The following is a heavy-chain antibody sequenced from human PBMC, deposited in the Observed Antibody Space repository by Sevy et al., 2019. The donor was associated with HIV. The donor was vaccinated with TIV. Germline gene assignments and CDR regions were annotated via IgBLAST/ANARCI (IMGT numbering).Heavy chain of an antibody. CDR1: GFTFIRYN. CDR3: ARGPPDGSYDYFDY. CDR2: VSGSSNYI. D-gene: IGHD1-26*01. Sequence: GGFLRLSCAASGFTFIRYNMNWVRQAPGKGLEWVSSVSGSSNYIYYAEALKGRFIISRDNAKDTLYLQMNSLRADDTAVYYCARGPPDGSYDYFDYWGQGTLVTVSS. V-gene: IGHV3-21*06. J-gene: IGHJ4*02.